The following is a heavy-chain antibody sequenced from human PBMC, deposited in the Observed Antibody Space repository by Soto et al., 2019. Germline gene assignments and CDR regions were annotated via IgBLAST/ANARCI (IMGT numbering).Heavy chain of an antibody. D-gene: IGHD2-15*01. CDR3: ARDGGLLTASWHYDL. Sequence: QVQLVQSGADVKKPGTSVKVSCKAAGYSFTNYCMYWVRQAPGQGLERMGMINPRTGSTRYAQKFQDRVTLTRDTSTTTVYMEPSTLISDDTADYYCARDGGLLTASWHYDLWGPGTLVTVSS. V-gene: IGHV1-46*01. J-gene: IGHJ2*01. CDR2: INPRTGST. CDR1: GYSFTNYC.